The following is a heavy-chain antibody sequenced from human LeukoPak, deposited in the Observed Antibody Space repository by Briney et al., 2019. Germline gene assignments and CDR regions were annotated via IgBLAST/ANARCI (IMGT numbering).Heavy chain of an antibody. CDR3: ARGPGVRGVITDY. CDR1: GGSFSRYY. CDR2: INHSGST. V-gene: IGHV4-34*01. Sequence: PSETLSLTCAVYGGSFSRYYWSWIRQPPGKGLEWIGEINHSGSTNYNPSLKSRVTISVDTSKNQFSLKLSSVTAADTAVYYCARGPGVRGVITDYWGQGILVTVSS. J-gene: IGHJ4*02. D-gene: IGHD3-10*01.